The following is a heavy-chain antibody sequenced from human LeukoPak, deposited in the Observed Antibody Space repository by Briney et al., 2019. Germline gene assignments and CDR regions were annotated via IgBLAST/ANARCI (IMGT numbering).Heavy chain of an antibody. CDR3: ARSGGSSRWYWDFDS. CDR2: ISSRSTYM. D-gene: IGHD6-13*01. Sequence: GGSLRLSCAVSGFTFSRYIMNWVRQAPGKGLEWVSSISSRSTYMYYADSLKGRFTISRDDARNSLHLEMNSLTAEDTAVYYCARSGGSSRWYWDFDSWGQGTLVTVSS. V-gene: IGHV3-21*01. J-gene: IGHJ4*02. CDR1: GFTFSRYI.